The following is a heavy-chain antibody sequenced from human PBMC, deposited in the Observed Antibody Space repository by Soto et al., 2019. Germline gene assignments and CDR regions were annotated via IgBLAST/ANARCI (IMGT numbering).Heavy chain of an antibody. J-gene: IGHJ5*02. CDR3: ARARKKGFDP. V-gene: IGHV4-34*01. CDR1: GGSFSGYY. CDR2: INHSGST. Sequence: QVQLQQWGAGLLKPSETLSLTCAVYGGSFSGYYWSWIRQPPGKGREWIGEINHSGSTNYNPSLKSRVTIAVDTSKNQFSLKLSSVTAADTAVYYCARARKKGFDPWGQGALVTVSS.